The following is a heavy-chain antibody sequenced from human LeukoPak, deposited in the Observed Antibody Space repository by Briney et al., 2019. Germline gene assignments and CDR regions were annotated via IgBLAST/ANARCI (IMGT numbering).Heavy chain of an antibody. CDR2: INAGNGNT. J-gene: IGHJ3*02. V-gene: IGHV1-3*01. D-gene: IGHD6-19*01. CDR1: GYTFTSYA. CDR3: ATPGEWLATDDAFDI. Sequence: ASVKVSCKASGYTFTSYAMHWVRQAPGQRLEWMGWINAGNGNTKYSQKFQGRVTITRDTSASTAYMELSSLRSEDTAVYYCATPGEWLATDDAFDIWGQGTMVTVSS.